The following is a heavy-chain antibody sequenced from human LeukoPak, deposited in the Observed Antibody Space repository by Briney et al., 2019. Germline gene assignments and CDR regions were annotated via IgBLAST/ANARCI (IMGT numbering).Heavy chain of an antibody. CDR2: LIIFRTST. Sequence: GGSLRLSCAASGFTFSSYWMHWVRQAQGKGLVWVSRLIIFRTSTSYAASVKGRFTISRDNAKNTLYLQMNSLRAEDTAVYYCARDRGSSCLDVWGKGTTVTVSS. CDR1: GFTFSSYW. V-gene: IGHV3-74*01. D-gene: IGHD6-13*01. CDR3: ARDRGSSCLDV. J-gene: IGHJ6*04.